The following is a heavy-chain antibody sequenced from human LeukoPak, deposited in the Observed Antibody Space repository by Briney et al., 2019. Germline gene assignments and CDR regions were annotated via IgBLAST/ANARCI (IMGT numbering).Heavy chain of an antibody. Sequence: GASVKVSCKASGYTFTSYDINWVRQATGQGLEWMGWMNPNSGNTGYAQKFQGRVTMTRNTSISTAYMELSSLRSEDTAVYYCARGPRGKREILGVVIIGRWYYFDYWGQGTLVTVSS. D-gene: IGHD3-3*01. J-gene: IGHJ4*02. CDR1: GYTFTSYD. CDR3: ARGPRGKREILGVVIIGRWYYFDY. CDR2: MNPNSGNT. V-gene: IGHV1-8*01.